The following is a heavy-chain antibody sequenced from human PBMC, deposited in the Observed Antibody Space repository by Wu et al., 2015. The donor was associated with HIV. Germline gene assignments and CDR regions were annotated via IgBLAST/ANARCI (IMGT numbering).Heavy chain of an antibody. CDR1: GYTFTGYY. V-gene: IGHV1-2*02. CDR3: ARDRYYYGSGKDTFDI. Sequence: QVQLVQSGAEVKKPGASVKVSCKASGYTFTGYYMHWVRQAPGQGLEWMGWINPNSGGTNYAQKFQGRVTMTRDTSISTAYMELSRLRSDDTAVYYCARDRYYYGSGKDTFDIWAKGQWSPSLQ. D-gene: IGHD3-10*01. CDR2: INPNSGGT. J-gene: IGHJ3*02.